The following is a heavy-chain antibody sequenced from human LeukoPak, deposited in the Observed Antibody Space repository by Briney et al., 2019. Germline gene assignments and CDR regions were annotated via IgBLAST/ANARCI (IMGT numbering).Heavy chain of an antibody. D-gene: IGHD6-13*01. J-gene: IGHJ4*02. CDR1: GFTFRTYE. CDR2: ISSSGSTI. Sequence: GGSLRLSCAGSGFTFRTYEMNWVRQAPGKGLEWVSYISSSGSTIYYADSVKGRFTISRDNAKNSLYLQMNSLRAEDTAVYYCAKDLGVYSSSWDYFDYWGQGTLVTVSS. V-gene: IGHV3-48*03. CDR3: AKDLGVYSSSWDYFDY.